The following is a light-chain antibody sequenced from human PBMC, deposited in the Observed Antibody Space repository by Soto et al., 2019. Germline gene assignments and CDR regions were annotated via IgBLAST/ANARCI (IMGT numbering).Light chain of an antibody. CDR3: QSYDRSLSGVI. CDR2: SNT. Sequence: QSVLTQPPPVSGTLGQRVTISCTGSSSNIGAGYDVQWYQQLPGTAPKLLIHSNTNRPSGVPDRFSASKSGTSASLAITGLQAEDEADYHCQSYDRSLSGVIFGGGTKLTVL. V-gene: IGLV1-40*01. J-gene: IGLJ2*01. CDR1: SSNIGAGYD.